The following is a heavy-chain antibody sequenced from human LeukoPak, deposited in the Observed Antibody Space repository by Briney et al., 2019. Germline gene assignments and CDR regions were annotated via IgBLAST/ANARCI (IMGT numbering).Heavy chain of an antibody. CDR2: IGTTTSTI. CDR1: GFTLSSFG. D-gene: IGHD2-2*01. J-gene: IGHJ4*02. V-gene: IGHV3-48*04. Sequence: PGGSLRLSCAASGFTLSSFGMNWVRQAPGKGLEWVSYIGTTTSTIYYADSVKGRFTISRDNAKNSLYLQMNGLRAEDTAVYYCARDRGYCRGTTCYAYYFDSWGQGTLVTVSS. CDR3: ARDRGYCRGTTCYAYYFDS.